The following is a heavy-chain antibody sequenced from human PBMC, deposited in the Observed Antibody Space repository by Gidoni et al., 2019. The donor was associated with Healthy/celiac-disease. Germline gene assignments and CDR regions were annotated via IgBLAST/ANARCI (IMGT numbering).Heavy chain of an antibody. D-gene: IGHD4-4*01. Sequence: EVQLVQSGAEVKKPGESLNLSCKGSGYSFTSYWIGWVRQMPGKGLEWMGIISPGDSDTRCSPSFQGQVTISADKSISTAYRQWSSLKASDTAMYYCARLGGVHYSNCDGGSGMDVWGQGTTVTVSS. CDR1: GYSFTSYW. CDR3: ARLGGVHYSNCDGGSGMDV. J-gene: IGHJ6*02. CDR2: ISPGDSDT. V-gene: IGHV5-51*01.